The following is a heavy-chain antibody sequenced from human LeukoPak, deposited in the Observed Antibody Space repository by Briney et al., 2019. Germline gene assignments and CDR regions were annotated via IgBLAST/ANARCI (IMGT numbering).Heavy chain of an antibody. V-gene: IGHV4-59*11. D-gene: IGHD1-14*01. J-gene: IGHJ4*02. CDR3: AGGGAGTTGFDY. CDR1: GGPISSHY. CDR2: IYYSGSP. Sequence: PSETLSHTCTVSGGPISSHYWRWIRQPPAKGLEWIGYIYYSGSPNYNPPLKSRVTISVDTSKNQFSLKLSSVTAAETAVYYCAGGGAGTTGFDYWGQGTLVTVSS.